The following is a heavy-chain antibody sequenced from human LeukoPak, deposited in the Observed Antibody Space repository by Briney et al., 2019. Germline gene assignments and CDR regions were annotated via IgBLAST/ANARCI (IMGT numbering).Heavy chain of an antibody. V-gene: IGHV4-34*01. CDR3: ARGGWRYDFWSGYPPARPFDP. CDR1: GGSFSGYY. Sequence: SETLTLTCAVYGGSFSGYYWSWIRQPPGEGLEWIGEINHSGSTNYNPSLKSRVTISVDTSKNQFSLKLSSVTAADTAVYYCARGGWRYDFWSGYPPARPFDPWGQGTLVTVSS. J-gene: IGHJ5*02. D-gene: IGHD3-3*01. CDR2: INHSGST.